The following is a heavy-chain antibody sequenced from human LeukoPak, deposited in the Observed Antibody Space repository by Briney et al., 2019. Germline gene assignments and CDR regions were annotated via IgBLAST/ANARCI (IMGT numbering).Heavy chain of an antibody. CDR3: ARDGNSGYDLTYYYGMDV. V-gene: IGHV3-30-3*01. Sequence: PGRSLRLSCAASGFSFSSFAMHWVRQAPGKGLEWVAVTPYDADNKYYADSVKGRFTISRDNSKNTLYLQMNSLRVEDTALYYCARDGNSGYDLTYYYGMDVWGQGTTVTVAS. J-gene: IGHJ6*02. D-gene: IGHD5-12*01. CDR2: TPYDADNK. CDR1: GFSFSSFA.